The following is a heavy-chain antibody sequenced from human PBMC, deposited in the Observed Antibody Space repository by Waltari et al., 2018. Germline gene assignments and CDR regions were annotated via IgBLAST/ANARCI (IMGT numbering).Heavy chain of an antibody. J-gene: IGHJ6*03. Sequence: QVQLQQWGAGLLKPSETLSLTCAVYGGSFSGYYWSWIRQPPGKGLEWIGEINHSGSTNYNPSLKSRVTISVDTSKNQFSLKLSSVTAADTAVYYCARGLRVAVPAANTMLRYYYYYMDVWGKGTTVTVSS. V-gene: IGHV4-34*01. CDR2: INHSGST. CDR1: GGSFSGYY. D-gene: IGHD2-2*01. CDR3: ARGLRVAVPAANTMLRYYYYYMDV.